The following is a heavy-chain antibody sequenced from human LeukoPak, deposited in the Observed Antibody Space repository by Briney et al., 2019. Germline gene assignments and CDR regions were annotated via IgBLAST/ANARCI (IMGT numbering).Heavy chain of an antibody. CDR1: GRSITREY. J-gene: IGHJ5*02. V-gene: IGHV4-59*01. CDR2: IYYSGST. CDR3: ARDRGQATWFDP. D-gene: IGHD3-10*01. Sequence: SESLSLACTVSGRSITREYCHWIRQPPGKGLEWIGYIYYSGSTNNNTSLKTRAPISVDTSRKQFSLKLPSLSATDTAVYYFARDRGQATWFDPWGEGTVVSVSS.